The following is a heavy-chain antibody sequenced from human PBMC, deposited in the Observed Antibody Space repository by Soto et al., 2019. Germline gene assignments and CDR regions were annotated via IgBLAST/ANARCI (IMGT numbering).Heavy chain of an antibody. CDR2: INPNSGGT. CDR3: ARETDLEWLADIDY. Sequence: ASVKVSCKASGYTFTGYYMHCVRQAPGQGLEWMGWINPNSGGTNYAQKFQGRVTMTRDTSISTAYMELSRLRSDDTAVYYCARETDLEWLADIDYWGQGTLVTVSS. J-gene: IGHJ4*02. V-gene: IGHV1-2*02. D-gene: IGHD3-3*01. CDR1: GYTFTGYY.